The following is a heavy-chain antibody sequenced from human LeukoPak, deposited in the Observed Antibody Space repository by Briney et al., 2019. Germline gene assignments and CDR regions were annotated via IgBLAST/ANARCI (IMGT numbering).Heavy chain of an antibody. CDR1: GGSISSPTDY. Sequence: TSETLSLTCTVSGGSISSPTDYWGWIRQPPGKGLEWIGIINYSGYTYYSPSLQRRLTVSIDRSKNQFSLKLTSVTAADTAVYYCARHVSRVDWLDPWGQGTLVTVSS. D-gene: IGHD3-3*01. CDR2: INYSGYT. V-gene: IGHV4-39*01. CDR3: ARHVSRVDWLDP. J-gene: IGHJ5*02.